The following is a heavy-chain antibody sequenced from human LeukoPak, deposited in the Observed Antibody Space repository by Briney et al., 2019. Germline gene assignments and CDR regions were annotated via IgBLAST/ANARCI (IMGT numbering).Heavy chain of an antibody. V-gene: IGHV3-30*18. Sequence: GRSLRLSCAASGFTFSSYAMHWVRQAPGKGLEWAAVISHDGSKKYYSDSVKGRFTISRDNSKNTLYLQMNSLRAEDTAMYYCAKDWGYDSGTYHDSWGQGTLVTVSS. J-gene: IGHJ4*02. D-gene: IGHD3-10*01. CDR2: ISHDGSKK. CDR3: AKDWGYDSGTYHDS. CDR1: GFTFSSYA.